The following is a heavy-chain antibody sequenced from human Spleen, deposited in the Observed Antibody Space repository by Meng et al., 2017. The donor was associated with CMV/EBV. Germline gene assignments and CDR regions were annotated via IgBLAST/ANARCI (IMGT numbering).Heavy chain of an antibody. Sequence: ASVKVSCKASGYTLTAYYVHWVRQAPGQGLEWMGWINPKSGSTNLAQRFQGRVTLTWDTSISTAYMELSRLRSDDTAIYYCARSVPTTIKRVVNPQHFFDFWGHGTQVTVSS. D-gene: IGHD1-26*01. CDR1: GYTLTAYY. CDR3: ARSVPTTIKRVVNPQHFFDF. J-gene: IGHJ4*01. CDR2: INPKSGST. V-gene: IGHV1-2*02.